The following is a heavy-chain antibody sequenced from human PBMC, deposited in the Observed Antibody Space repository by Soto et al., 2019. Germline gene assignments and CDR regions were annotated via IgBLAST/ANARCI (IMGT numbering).Heavy chain of an antibody. Sequence: EVQLVQSGAEVKKAGESLKISCKGSGYSFSNNWVGWVRQMPGKGLEWMGILHPGDSDTRYSPSFQGQVTISADKSTNTAYLQWSSLKPSDSAMYYCARHNRYSSTWFEGWFDPWGQGTLVTVSS. D-gene: IGHD6-13*01. CDR2: LHPGDSDT. CDR1: GYSFSNNW. J-gene: IGHJ5*02. V-gene: IGHV5-51*03. CDR3: ARHNRYSSTWFEGWFDP.